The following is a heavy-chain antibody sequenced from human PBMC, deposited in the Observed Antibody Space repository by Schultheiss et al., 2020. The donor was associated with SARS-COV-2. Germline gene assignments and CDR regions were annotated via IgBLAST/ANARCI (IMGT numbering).Heavy chain of an antibody. D-gene: IGHD2-8*01. V-gene: IGHV3-13*04. Sequence: GESLKISCAASGFTFSSYWMYWVRQAPGKGLEWVSAIGTAGDTYYQGSVKGRFTISRDNSKNTLYLQMSSLRAEDTAVYYCARPVMVYATNGGGYFDYWGQGTLVTVSS. CDR1: GFTFSSYW. CDR3: ARPVMVYATNGGGYFDY. J-gene: IGHJ4*02. CDR2: IGTAGDT.